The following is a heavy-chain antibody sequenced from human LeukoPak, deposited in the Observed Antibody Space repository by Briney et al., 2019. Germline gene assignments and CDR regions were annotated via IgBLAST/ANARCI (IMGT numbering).Heavy chain of an antibody. CDR3: ARDLRAVAHDFDC. D-gene: IGHD6-19*01. Sequence: GVLRLSCAASGFTFSSYAMSWVRQAPGKGLEWVGFIRSKAYGGTAEYAASVKGRFTISRDDSENIAYVEMNSLKSEDTAVYYCARDLRAVAHDFDCWGQGTLVTVSS. J-gene: IGHJ4*02. CDR2: IRSKAYGGTA. CDR1: GFTFSSYA. V-gene: IGHV3-49*04.